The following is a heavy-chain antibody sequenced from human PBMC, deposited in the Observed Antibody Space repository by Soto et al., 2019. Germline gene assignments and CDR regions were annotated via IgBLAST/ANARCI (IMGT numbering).Heavy chain of an antibody. Sequence: ASVKVSCKASGYTFTNYEINWVRQAPGQGIEWLVWMNPYNGNTAYAQNFQGRVTMTRNTSTSTAYMDFSSLRSEDTAVYYCARGPGDRGYFDYWGQGALVTVSS. CDR1: GYTFTNYE. J-gene: IGHJ4*02. CDR3: ARGPGDRGYFDY. V-gene: IGHV1-8*01. CDR2: MNPYNGNT. D-gene: IGHD2-21*02.